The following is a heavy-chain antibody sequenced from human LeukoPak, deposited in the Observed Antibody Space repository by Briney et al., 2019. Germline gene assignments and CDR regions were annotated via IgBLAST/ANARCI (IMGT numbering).Heavy chain of an antibody. Sequence: GGSLRLSCAASGFTFSSSAMSWVRQAPGKGLEWVANIKQDGSEKYYVDFVKGRFTISRDNAMNSLSLQMNSLRAEDTAVYYCARDLVFKVTSIWPNYYYGMDVWGQGTTVTVSS. D-gene: IGHD6-13*01. CDR2: IKQDGSEK. CDR3: ARDLVFKVTSIWPNYYYGMDV. V-gene: IGHV3-7*03. J-gene: IGHJ6*02. CDR1: GFTFSSSA.